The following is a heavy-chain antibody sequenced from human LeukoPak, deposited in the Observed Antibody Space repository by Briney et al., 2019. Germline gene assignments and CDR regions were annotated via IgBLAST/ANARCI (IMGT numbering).Heavy chain of an antibody. J-gene: IGHJ6*03. Sequence: GRSLRLSCEAPGFTFSSYGMHWVRQAPGKGVEWGAVIWYDGSDEYYADSVRGRFTISRDNSKDTLYLQMTSLRAEDPGIYYCAKDGSVGFGEFYNYYYYYMDVWGKGTTVTVSS. D-gene: IGHD3-10*01. CDR3: AKDGSVGFGEFYNYYYYYMDV. CDR1: GFTFSSYG. V-gene: IGHV3-33*06. CDR2: IWYDGSDE.